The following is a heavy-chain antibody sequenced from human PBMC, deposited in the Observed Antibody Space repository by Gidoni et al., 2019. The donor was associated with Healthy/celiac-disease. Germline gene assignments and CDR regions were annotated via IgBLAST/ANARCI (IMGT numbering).Heavy chain of an antibody. CDR2: IYYSGST. Sequence: GKGLEWSGYIYYSGSTNYNTSLKSRVTISVDTSKNQFSLKLSSVTAADTAVYYCARVHDSSGYDAFDIWGQGTMVTVSS. J-gene: IGHJ3*02. V-gene: IGHV4-59*01. D-gene: IGHD3-22*01. CDR3: ARVHDSSGYDAFDI.